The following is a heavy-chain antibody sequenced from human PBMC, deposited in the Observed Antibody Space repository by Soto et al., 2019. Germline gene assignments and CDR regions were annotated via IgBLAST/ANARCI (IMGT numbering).Heavy chain of an antibody. Sequence: SETLSLTCTVSGGSISSGGYYWSWIRQHPGKGLEWIGYIYYSGSTYYNPSLKSRVTISVDTSKNQFSLKLSSVTAADTAVYYCAGSVVAALGWSAPWGQGTLVTVSS. CDR3: AGSVVAALGWSAP. J-gene: IGHJ5*02. D-gene: IGHD2-15*01. CDR1: GGSISSGGYY. V-gene: IGHV4-31*03. CDR2: IYYSGST.